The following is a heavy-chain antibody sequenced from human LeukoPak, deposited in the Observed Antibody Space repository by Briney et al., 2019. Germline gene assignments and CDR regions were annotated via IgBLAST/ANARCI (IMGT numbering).Heavy chain of an antibody. Sequence: GGFLRLSCAASGNYWMHWVRQVPGKGLVWVSHINSDGSWTSYADSVKGRFTISKDNAKNTVYLQMNSLRAGDTAVYYCVSFYETYWGRGTLVTVSS. D-gene: IGHD2/OR15-2a*01. CDR1: GNYW. J-gene: IGHJ4*02. CDR2: INSDGSWT. CDR3: VSFYETY. V-gene: IGHV3-74*01.